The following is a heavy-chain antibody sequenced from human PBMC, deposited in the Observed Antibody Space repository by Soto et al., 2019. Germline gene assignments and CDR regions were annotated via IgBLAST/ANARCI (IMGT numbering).Heavy chain of an antibody. J-gene: IGHJ4*02. CDR1: GGSISSYY. V-gene: IGHV4-59*01. D-gene: IGHD3-22*01. Sequence: LSLTCTVSGGSISSYYWSWIRQPPGKGLEWIGYIYYSGSTNYNPSLKSRVTISVDTSKNQFSLKLSSVTAADTAVYYCARGPDYYDSSGYYLFDYWGQGTLVTVSS. CDR3: ARGPDYYDSSGYYLFDY. CDR2: IYYSGST.